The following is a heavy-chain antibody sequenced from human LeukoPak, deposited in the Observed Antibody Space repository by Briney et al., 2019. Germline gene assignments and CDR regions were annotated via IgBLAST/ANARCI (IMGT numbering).Heavy chain of an antibody. CDR3: ARDRGLNSYGLDY. V-gene: IGHV3-48*03. D-gene: IGHD5-18*01. Sequence: PGGSLRLSCVASGFTFSSYEMNWVRQAPGKGLEWVSYISSSGTTKYYAESVKGRFTISRDNVKNSLYLQMNSLRAEDTAVYYCARDRGLNSYGLDYWGQGTLVTVSS. CDR1: GFTFSSYE. J-gene: IGHJ4*02. CDR2: ISSSGTTK.